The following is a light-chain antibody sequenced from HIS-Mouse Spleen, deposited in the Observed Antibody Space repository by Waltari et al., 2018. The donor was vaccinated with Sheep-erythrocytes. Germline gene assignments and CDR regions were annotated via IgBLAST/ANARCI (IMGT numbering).Light chain of an antibody. J-gene: IGLJ1*01. Sequence: QSALTQPRSVSGSPGQSVPISCTGTSSDVGGYNYVPWYQQHPVKAPKLMFYDVSKRPSGVPDRFSGSKSGNTASLTISGLQAEDEADYYCCSYAGSYNHVFATGTKVTVL. CDR1: SSDVGGYNY. CDR2: DVS. V-gene: IGLV2-11*01. CDR3: CSYAGSYNHV.